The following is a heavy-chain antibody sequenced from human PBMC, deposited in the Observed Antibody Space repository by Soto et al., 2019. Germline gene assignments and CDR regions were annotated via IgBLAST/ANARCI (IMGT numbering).Heavy chain of an antibody. Sequence: QVQLQESGPGLVKPSQTLSLTCTVSGGSISSGGYYWSWIRQHPGKGLEWIGYIYYSGSTNYNPSLKSRVTISVDTSKNQFSLKLSSVTAADTAVYYCARNMDCSGGTCYFDYWGQGTLVTVSS. CDR1: GGSISSGGYY. D-gene: IGHD2-15*01. CDR2: IYYSGST. J-gene: IGHJ4*02. CDR3: ARNMDCSGGTCYFDY. V-gene: IGHV4-31*03.